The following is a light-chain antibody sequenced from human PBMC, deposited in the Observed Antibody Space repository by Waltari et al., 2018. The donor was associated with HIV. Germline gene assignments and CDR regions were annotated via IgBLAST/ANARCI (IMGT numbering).Light chain of an antibody. J-gene: IGLJ2*01. Sequence: SSGLTQPPSVSVSPGQTAKLTCSGDGLSKQSVFWYQQKTGQAPVLVIYKDTGRPSNIPERFSGATAGTTVTLTISGVQAEDEADYFCHSEDNTGAAFFGGGTRLTVL. CDR1: GLSKQS. V-gene: IGLV3-25*03. CDR3: HSEDNTGAAF. CDR2: KDT.